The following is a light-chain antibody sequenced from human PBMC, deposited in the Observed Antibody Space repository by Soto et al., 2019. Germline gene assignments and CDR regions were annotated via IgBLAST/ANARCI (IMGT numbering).Light chain of an antibody. V-gene: IGKV3-15*01. Sequence: EIVMTQSPATLSVSPGERATLSCRASQSVSSNLAWYQQKPGQAPRLLIYGASTRATGIPARFSGSGSGTEFTLTISSLQSEDFAVYYCPQYNNWISGRTFGQGTKVDI. J-gene: IGKJ1*01. CDR2: GAS. CDR3: PQYNNWISGRT. CDR1: QSVSSN.